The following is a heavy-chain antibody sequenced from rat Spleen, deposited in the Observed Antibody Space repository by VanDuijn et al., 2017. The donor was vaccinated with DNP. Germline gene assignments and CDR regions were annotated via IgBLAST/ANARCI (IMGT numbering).Heavy chain of an antibody. D-gene: IGHD1-6*01. V-gene: IGHV2S1*01. J-gene: IGHJ2*01. CDR3: TRGNVYYGPGDY. CDR1: GFSLTSYH. CDR2: IQSGGST. Sequence: QVQLKESGPGLVQTSQTLSLTCTVSGFSLTSYHVSWVRQPPGKGLEWMGRIQSGGSTYYNSALKSRLSISRDTSKSQVFLKMNSLQTEDSAIYYCTRGNVYYGPGDYWGQGVMVTVSS.